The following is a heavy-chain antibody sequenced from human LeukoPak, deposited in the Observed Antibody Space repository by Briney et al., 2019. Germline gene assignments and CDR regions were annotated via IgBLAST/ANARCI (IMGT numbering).Heavy chain of an antibody. CDR2: SYYTGSP. Sequence: KASESLSLTCTVSGSISSYYWSWIRQPPGKGLEWIGHSYYTGSPNYNPSLKSRVTISVDTPKNQFSLKLSSVTAADTAVYYCARVRITMVRGIRSYYFDYWGQGTLVTVSS. J-gene: IGHJ4*02. CDR1: GSISSYY. V-gene: IGHV4-59*01. CDR3: ARVRITMVRGIRSYYFDY. D-gene: IGHD3-10*01.